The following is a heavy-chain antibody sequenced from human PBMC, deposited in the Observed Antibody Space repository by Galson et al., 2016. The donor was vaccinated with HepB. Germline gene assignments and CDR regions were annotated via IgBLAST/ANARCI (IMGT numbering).Heavy chain of an antibody. CDR3: ATWRQVVRQRDRPAIPMHGVGYYYGTDA. CDR1: GGSFSRYG. CDR2: IVPILGTP. Sequence: SVKVSCKASGGSFSRYGISWVRQVPGQGLEWMGGIVPILGTPNYAQKFQDRVNITADESTTTVYMELGSLSSEDTAIYYCATWRQVVRQRDRPAIPMHGVGYYYGTDAWGQGTTVIVSS. J-gene: IGHJ6*02. D-gene: IGHD2-21*01. V-gene: IGHV1-69*13.